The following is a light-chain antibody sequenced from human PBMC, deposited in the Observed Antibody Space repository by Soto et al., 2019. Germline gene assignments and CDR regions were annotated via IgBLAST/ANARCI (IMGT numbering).Light chain of an antibody. CDR3: CSYAGSTTWV. CDR2: DGS. J-gene: IGLJ2*01. Sequence: QSALTQPASVSGSPGQSITISCTGTSSDVGTYNLVSWYQHHPGKAPKLMIYDGSKRPSGFSNRFSGSKSGNTASLTISGLQAEDEADYYCCSYAGSTTWVFGGWTKLTVL. CDR1: SSDVGTYNL. V-gene: IGLV2-23*01.